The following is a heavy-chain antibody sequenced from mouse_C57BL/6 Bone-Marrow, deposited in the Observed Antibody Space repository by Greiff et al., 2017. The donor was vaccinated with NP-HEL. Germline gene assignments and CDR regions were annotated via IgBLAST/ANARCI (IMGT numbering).Heavy chain of an antibody. CDR2: IYPRDGST. CDR3: ALTTVVAPFAY. CDR1: GYTFTSYD. V-gene: IGHV1-85*01. D-gene: IGHD1-1*01. J-gene: IGHJ3*01. Sequence: VQVVESGPELVKPGASVKLSCKASGYTFTSYDINWVKQRPGQGLEWIGWIYPRDGSTKYNEKFKGKATLTVDTSSSTAYMELHSLTSEDSAVYFCALTTVVAPFAYWGQGTLVTVSA.